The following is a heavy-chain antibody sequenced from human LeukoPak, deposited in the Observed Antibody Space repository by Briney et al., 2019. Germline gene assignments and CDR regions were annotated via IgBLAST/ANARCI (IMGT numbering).Heavy chain of an antibody. CDR2: TYYRSKWYI. CDR1: GDSVSSNSGA. D-gene: IGHD5/OR15-5a*01. CDR3: AKFYYYTPGDY. J-gene: IGHJ4*02. Sequence: SQTLSLTCAISGDSVSSNSGAWTWIRQSPSRGLEWLGRTYYRSKWYIDYAESVRSRLTINPDTAKNQFSLQLNSVTPEDTTVYYCAKFYYYTPGDYWGQGTLVTVSS. V-gene: IGHV6-1*01.